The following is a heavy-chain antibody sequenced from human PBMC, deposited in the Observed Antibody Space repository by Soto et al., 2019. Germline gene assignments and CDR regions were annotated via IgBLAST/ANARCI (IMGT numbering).Heavy chain of an antibody. D-gene: IGHD1-26*01. V-gene: IGHV3-15*07. CDR3: TTDSGGSYGEYYFDY. Sequence: EVQLVRLGGGLLNPGGSLRLSCEAFGFPFRNAGLNGVRRAPGKGMGWAGRIKSKTNGGTTDYAAPLKGRFPIPRDDSKNTLYLQMNSLKTEDTAVYYCTTDSGGSYGEYYFDYWGQGTLVTVSS. J-gene: IGHJ4*02. CDR2: IKSKTNGGTT. CDR1: GFPFRNAG.